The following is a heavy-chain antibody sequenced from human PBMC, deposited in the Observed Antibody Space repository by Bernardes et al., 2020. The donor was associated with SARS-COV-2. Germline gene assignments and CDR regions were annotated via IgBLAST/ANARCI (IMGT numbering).Heavy chain of an antibody. V-gene: IGHV1-2*02. CDR2: ISPKSGAT. J-gene: IGHJ4*02. CDR1: GYTFSDYY. Sequence: VKVSCKASGYTFSDYYIHWLRQAPGQGFEWMGWISPKSGATNYAQKFQGRVTMTRDTAISTEYMQLSRLTSDDTAVYYCARTFYYDRGGDSVFDQWGQGTLVSVSS. CDR3: ARTFYYDRGGDSVFDQ. D-gene: IGHD2-21*01.